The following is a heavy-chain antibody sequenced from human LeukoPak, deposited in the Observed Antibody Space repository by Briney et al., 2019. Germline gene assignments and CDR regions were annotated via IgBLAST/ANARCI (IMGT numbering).Heavy chain of an antibody. J-gene: IGHJ4*02. CDR2: ISSSSSGI. CDR3: AREVRTYYYDSSGFLDY. Sequence: GRSLRLSCAASGFTFSSYSMNWVRHAPGKRLEWVSSISSSSSGISYAASVKGGFTISRDNAKNSLYLQMNSLRAEDTAVYYCAREVRTYYYDSSGFLDYWGQGTLVTVSS. CDR1: GFTFSSYS. D-gene: IGHD3-22*01. V-gene: IGHV3-21*01.